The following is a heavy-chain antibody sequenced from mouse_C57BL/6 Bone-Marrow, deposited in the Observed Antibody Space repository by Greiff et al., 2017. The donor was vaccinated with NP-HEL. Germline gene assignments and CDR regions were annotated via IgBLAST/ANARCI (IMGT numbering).Heavy chain of an antibody. CDR3: ARKILRSYAMDY. CDR1: GYTFTSYW. Sequence: QVQLQQPGAELVKPGASVKLSCKASGYTFTSYWITWVKQRPGQGLEWIGDIYPGSSSTNYNEKFKSTATLTVDTSSSTAYMQLSSLTSEDSAVYYCARKILRSYAMDYWGQGTSVTVSS. D-gene: IGHD1-1*01. J-gene: IGHJ4*01. CDR2: IYPGSSST. V-gene: IGHV1-55*01.